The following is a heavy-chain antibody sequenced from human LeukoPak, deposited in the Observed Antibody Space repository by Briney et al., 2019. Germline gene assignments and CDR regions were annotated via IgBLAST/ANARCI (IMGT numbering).Heavy chain of an antibody. V-gene: IGHV3-66*01. CDR2: IYSGGST. CDR3: ATSFGPVIAAAGTGAD. Sequence: GGSLRLSCAASGFTFSSYSMNWVRQAPGKGLEWVSVIYSGGSTYYADSVKGRFTISRDNSKNTLYLQMSSLRAEDTAVYYCATSFGPVIAAAGTGADWGQGTLVTVSS. J-gene: IGHJ4*02. CDR1: GFTFSSYS. D-gene: IGHD6-13*01.